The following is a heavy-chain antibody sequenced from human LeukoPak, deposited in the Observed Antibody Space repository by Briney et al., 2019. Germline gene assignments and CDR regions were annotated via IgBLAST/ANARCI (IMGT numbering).Heavy chain of an antibody. D-gene: IGHD3-10*01. CDR1: GFTFATNA. CDR2: ISGSGGST. V-gene: IGHV3-23*01. CDR3: EKSSGSYYNWFDP. Sequence: GGSLRLSCAASGFTFATNAMGWFRQAPGKGLDWVSAISGSGGSTYYADSVKGRFTLSRDNSKNTLYLQMNSLRAEDTAVYYCEKSSGSYYNWFDPWGQGTLVTVSS. J-gene: IGHJ5*02.